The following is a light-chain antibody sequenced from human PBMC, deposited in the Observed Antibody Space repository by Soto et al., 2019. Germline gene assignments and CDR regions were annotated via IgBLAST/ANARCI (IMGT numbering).Light chain of an antibody. CDR3: QQYNSYWK. Sequence: DIQMTQSPSTLCAFVGDRVTITCRASQRISSWLAWYQQKPGKAPKFLIYDASSLESGVPSRFSGSGSGTEFTLTISSLQPDDFATYYCQQYNSYWKFGQGTKVDVK. J-gene: IGKJ1*01. CDR2: DAS. V-gene: IGKV1-5*01. CDR1: QRISSW.